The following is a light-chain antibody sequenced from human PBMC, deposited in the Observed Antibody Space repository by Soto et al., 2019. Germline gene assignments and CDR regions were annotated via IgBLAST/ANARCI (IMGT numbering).Light chain of an antibody. Sequence: QMTQSPSSLSASVGDRVTITCRASESIITYLNWYQQKPGKAPKLLIRAASGLQSGVPSRFSGSGSGTDFTLTINSLQSEDFAIYYCQQSYITPLTFGGGTKVDIK. CDR1: ESIITY. CDR3: QQSYITPLT. V-gene: IGKV1-39*01. J-gene: IGKJ4*01. CDR2: AAS.